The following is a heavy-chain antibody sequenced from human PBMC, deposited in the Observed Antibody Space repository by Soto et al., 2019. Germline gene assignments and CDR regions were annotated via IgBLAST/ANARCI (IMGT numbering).Heavy chain of an antibody. D-gene: IGHD1-1*01. V-gene: IGHV1-18*01. CDR1: GYTFTSYG. Sequence: QVHQVQSGAEVKKPGASVKVSCKASGYTFTSYGITWVRQAPGQGLEWMGWISAHNGNTDYAQKLQGRVIVTRDTSTSTAYMELRSLIYDDTAVYYCARGRYGDYWGQGALVTVSS. CDR2: ISAHNGNT. J-gene: IGHJ4*02. CDR3: ARGRYGDY.